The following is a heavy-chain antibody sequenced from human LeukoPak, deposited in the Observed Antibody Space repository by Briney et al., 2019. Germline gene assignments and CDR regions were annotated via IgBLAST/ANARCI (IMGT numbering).Heavy chain of an antibody. J-gene: IGHJ6*02. V-gene: IGHV3-72*01. CDR1: AFTFSSHG. CDR3: ARGAGPNHSYYYFAMDV. D-gene: IGHD1-14*01. Sequence: GGSLRLSCAASAFTFSSHGMDWVRQAPGKGLEWVGRIRNKANSYTTEYAASVKGRFTISRDDSKNSLYLQMNSLKTEDTAVYYCARGAGPNHSYYYFAMDVWGQGTTVTVSS. CDR2: IRNKANSYTT.